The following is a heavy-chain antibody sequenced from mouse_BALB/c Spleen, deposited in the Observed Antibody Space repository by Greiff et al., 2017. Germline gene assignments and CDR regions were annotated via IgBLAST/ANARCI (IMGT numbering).Heavy chain of an antibody. D-gene: IGHD2-4*01. CDR2: ISYDGSN. J-gene: IGHJ4*01. V-gene: IGHV3-6*02. Sequence: EVKLQESGPGLVKPSQSLSLTCSVTGYSITSGYYWNWIRQFPGNKLEWMGYISYDGSNNYNPSLKNRISITRDTSKNQFFLKLNSVTTEDTATYYCARSTMITNYAMDDWGQGTSVTVSS. CDR1: GYSITSGYY. CDR3: ARSTMITNYAMDD.